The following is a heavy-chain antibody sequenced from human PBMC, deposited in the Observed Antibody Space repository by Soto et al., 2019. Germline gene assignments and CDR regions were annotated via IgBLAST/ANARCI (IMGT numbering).Heavy chain of an antibody. Sequence: QAHLVQSGAEVKKPGASVNVSCKASGYDYVTYAITWVRQRPGQGLEWMGWISTLNGNTNYAQNFQGRVTMTTDTSTRIVHLELRSLRSDDTAVYYCARRVQVWLPDYYGMDVWGQGTTVTVSS. V-gene: IGHV1-18*01. CDR2: ISTLNGNT. D-gene: IGHD5-18*01. CDR3: ARRVQVWLPDYYGMDV. J-gene: IGHJ6*02. CDR1: GYDYVTYA.